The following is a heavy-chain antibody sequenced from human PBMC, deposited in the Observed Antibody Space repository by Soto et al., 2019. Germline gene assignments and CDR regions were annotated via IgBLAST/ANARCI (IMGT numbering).Heavy chain of an antibody. J-gene: IGHJ4*02. CDR2: IYWDDSK. CDR1: GFSLTTDRVG. CDR3: AHAYGGRSLY. V-gene: IGHV2-5*02. D-gene: IGHD1-26*01. Sequence: QITLKESGPTLVKPTQTLTLTCTFSGFSLTTDRVGVGWIRQPPGEALELLAVIYWDDSKTYRPSLESRLTITTDTSKNQVALTMTNMDSLDTATYYCAHAYGGRSLYWGQGTLVTVSS.